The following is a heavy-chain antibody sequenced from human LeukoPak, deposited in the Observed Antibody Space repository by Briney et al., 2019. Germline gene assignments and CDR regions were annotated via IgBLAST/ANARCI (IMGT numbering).Heavy chain of an antibody. D-gene: IGHD3-10*01. CDR2: IRHDGSDE. CDR3: AKQIDGSGTFLYPKYFDY. V-gene: IGHV3-30*02. J-gene: IGHJ4*02. CDR1: GFNFNTFG. Sequence: GGSLRLSCATSGFNFNTFGMHWVRQTPGKGLEWVAFIRHDGSDEYYADSVKGRFTLSRDNSQSTLYLQMNSLRTGDTAIYYCAKQIDGSGTFLYPKYFDYWGQGTLVTVSS.